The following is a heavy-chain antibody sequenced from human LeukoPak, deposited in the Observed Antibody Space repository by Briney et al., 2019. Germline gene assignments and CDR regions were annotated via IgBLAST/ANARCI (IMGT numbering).Heavy chain of an antibody. CDR1: GFSLSGYW. V-gene: IGHV3-74*01. J-gene: IGHJ6*02. D-gene: IGHD2-8*02. Sequence: PGGSLRLSCAASGFSLSGYWMHWVRQAPGKELVWVSRMSSEGSGTTYADSVKGRFTISRDNAKNTLCLQMNSLRAEDAAVYYCTRVQAGRSGLMDVWGRGTTVTVS. CDR3: TRVQAGRSGLMDV. CDR2: MSSEGSGT.